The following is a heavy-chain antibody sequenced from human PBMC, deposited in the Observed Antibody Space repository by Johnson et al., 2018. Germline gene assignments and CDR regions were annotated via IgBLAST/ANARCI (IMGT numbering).Heavy chain of an antibody. Sequence: QVQLQESGAEVKKPGSSVKVSCKASGGTFSSYAISWVRQAPGQGLEWMGGIIPIFGTANYAQKFQGRVTITADESTGTAYMGLSSLRSEDPAVYYCARVVRLAYCGVDCGALDIWGQGTMVTVSS. CDR3: ARVVRLAYCGVDCGALDI. J-gene: IGHJ3*02. CDR2: IIPIFGTA. V-gene: IGHV1-69*01. CDR1: GGTFSSYA. D-gene: IGHD2-21*02.